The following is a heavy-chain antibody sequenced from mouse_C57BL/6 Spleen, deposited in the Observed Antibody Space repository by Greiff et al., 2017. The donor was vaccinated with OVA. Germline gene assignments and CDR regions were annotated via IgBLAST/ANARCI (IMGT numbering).Heavy chain of an antibody. CDR3: ARDYYGSSDY. CDR1: GFTFSDYG. J-gene: IGHJ2*01. Sequence: VQLQQSGGGLVKPGGSLKLSCAASGFTFSDYGMHWVRQAPEKGLEWVAYISSGSSTIYYADTVKGRFTISRDNAKNTLFLQMTSLRSEDTAMYYCARDYYGSSDYWGQGTTLTVSS. V-gene: IGHV5-17*01. D-gene: IGHD1-1*01. CDR2: ISSGSSTI.